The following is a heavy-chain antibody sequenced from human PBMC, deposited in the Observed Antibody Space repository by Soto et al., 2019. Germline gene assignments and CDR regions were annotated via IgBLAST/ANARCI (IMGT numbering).Heavy chain of an antibody. V-gene: IGHV1-18*01. Sequence: QVQLVQSGAEVKKPGASVRVSCQTSAYTFTNYAVSWVRQAPGQGLEWMGWISGDNGNTIYAQKFQGRVTMTTDTSTRKAYMELRSLRSDDTAVYYCATVLLGYCSGGSCDSDSWGQGTLVTVSS. CDR1: AYTFTNYA. CDR3: ATVLLGYCSGGSCDSDS. CDR2: ISGDNGNT. J-gene: IGHJ4*02. D-gene: IGHD2-15*01.